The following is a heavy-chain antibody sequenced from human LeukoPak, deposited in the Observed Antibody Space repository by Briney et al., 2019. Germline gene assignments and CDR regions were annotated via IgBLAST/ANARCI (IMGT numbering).Heavy chain of an antibody. CDR1: GFTLSSYG. Sequence: GGSLRLSCAASGFTLSSYGMSWVRQAPAKRLEWVSIISDSGDSTYYVDSVKGRFTNSRDNPKNTLYLQMDSLRAEDTAVYDCAKRECSEINCYFVNWGQGTLVTVSS. CDR2: ISDSGDST. D-gene: IGHD1-20*01. J-gene: IGHJ4*02. CDR3: AKRECSEINCYFVN. V-gene: IGHV3-23*01.